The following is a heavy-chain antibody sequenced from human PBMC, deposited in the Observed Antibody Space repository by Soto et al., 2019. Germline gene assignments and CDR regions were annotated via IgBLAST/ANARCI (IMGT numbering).Heavy chain of an antibody. Sequence: PSETLSLTCTVSGGSISSSGSYWGWVRQPPGKGLEWIVSFYYTGGTYSTYYNPSLKSRVTISVDTPKRQFTLNLRSVTAADTAVYYCARTVPGLDAFDIWGQGTMVTVSS. CDR3: ARTVPGLDAFDI. D-gene: IGHD2-2*01. J-gene: IGHJ3*02. CDR1: GGSISSSGSY. CDR2: FYYTGGTYST. V-gene: IGHV4-39*01.